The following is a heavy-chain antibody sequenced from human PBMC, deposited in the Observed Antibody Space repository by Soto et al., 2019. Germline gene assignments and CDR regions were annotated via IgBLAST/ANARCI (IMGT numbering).Heavy chain of an antibody. J-gene: IGHJ4*02. CDR2: ISGSGGST. V-gene: IGHV3-23*01. Sequence: GGCLRLSCAASGFTFSSYAMSWVRQAPGKGLEWVSAISGSGGSTYYADSVKGRFTISRDNSKNTLYLQMNSLRAEDTAVYYCAKDSYYDILTGYYPLDYWGQGTMVTHSS. CDR3: AKDSYYDILTGYYPLDY. CDR1: GFTFSSYA. D-gene: IGHD3-9*01.